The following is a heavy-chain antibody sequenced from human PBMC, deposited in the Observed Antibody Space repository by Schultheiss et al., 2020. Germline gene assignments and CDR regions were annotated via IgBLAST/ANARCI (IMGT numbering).Heavy chain of an antibody. D-gene: IGHD1-26*01. CDR1: GFTFGDYA. V-gene: IGHV3-23*01. CDR3: ATKWELNY. J-gene: IGHJ4*02. CDR2: IDASGSGT. Sequence: GGSLRLSCTASGFTFGDYAMSWFRQAPGKGLEWVSSIDASGSGTYYADSMRGRFTISSDNAKNTLYLQMNSLRADDTAVYYCATKWELNYWGQGALVTVSS.